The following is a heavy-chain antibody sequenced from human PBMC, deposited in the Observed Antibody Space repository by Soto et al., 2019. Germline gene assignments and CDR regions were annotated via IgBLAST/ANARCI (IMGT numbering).Heavy chain of an antibody. CDR2: ISGSGSGAPT. D-gene: IGHD3-10*01. V-gene: IGHV3-23*01. Sequence: EMQLLESGGGSVQPGGSLRLSCVASGFTFSTYSMSWVRQAPGKGLEWVSIISGSGSGAPTYYADSVKGRFTISRSNXXNTLYLQMNSLRAEDTALYYCAKDWGYGSGTYYDSWGQGTLVTVSS. CDR1: GFTFSTYS. CDR3: AKDWGYGSGTYYDS. J-gene: IGHJ4*02.